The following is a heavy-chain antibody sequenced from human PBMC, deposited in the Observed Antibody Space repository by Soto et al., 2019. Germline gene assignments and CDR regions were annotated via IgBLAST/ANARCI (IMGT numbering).Heavy chain of an antibody. CDR3: ARVRGSLYSSGWHYFDY. V-gene: IGHV1-2*02. CDR1: GYIFTGYY. J-gene: IGHJ4*02. CDR2: INTKTGGT. D-gene: IGHD6-19*01. Sequence: ASVKVSCKASGYIFTGYYIQWVRQAPGQGLEWMGWINTKTGGTKYAQKFQGRVTMTRDTSINTAYMEVSRLRSDDTAVYYCARVRGSLYSSGWHYFDYWGQGTQVTVSS.